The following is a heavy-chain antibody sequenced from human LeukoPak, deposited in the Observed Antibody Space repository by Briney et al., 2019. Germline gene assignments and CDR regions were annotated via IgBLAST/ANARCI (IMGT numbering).Heavy chain of an antibody. D-gene: IGHD6-19*01. V-gene: IGHV3-7*01. Sequence: GGSLRLSCAASGFTFNKSWMSWVRQAPGKGPEWVANIKEDGTQKYYVDSVKGRFTISRDNAKNSLYLQMNSLRAEDTAVYYCAKIAAVAGTDYWGQGTLVTVSS. CDR1: GFTFNKSW. CDR3: AKIAAVAGTDY. J-gene: IGHJ4*02. CDR2: IKEDGTQK.